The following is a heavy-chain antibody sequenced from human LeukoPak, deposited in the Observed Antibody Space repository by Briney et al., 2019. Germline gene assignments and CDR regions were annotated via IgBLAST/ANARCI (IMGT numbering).Heavy chain of an antibody. J-gene: IGHJ5*02. Sequence: SETLSLTCAVSGGSISSGGYSWSWIRQPPGKGLEWIGEINHSGSTNYNPSLKSRVTVSVDTSKNQFSLKLTSVTAADTAMYYCARAQLLWNWFDPWGQGTLVTVSS. D-gene: IGHD4-23*01. V-gene: IGHV4-34*01. CDR1: GGSISSGGYS. CDR3: ARAQLLWNWFDP. CDR2: INHSGST.